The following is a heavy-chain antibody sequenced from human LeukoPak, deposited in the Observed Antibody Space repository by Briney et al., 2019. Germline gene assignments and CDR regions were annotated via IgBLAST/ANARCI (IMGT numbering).Heavy chain of an antibody. Sequence: GGSLRLSCAASGFTFNKYAMNWVRQAPGKGLEWVSVISGSGGTTYYADSVKGRFTISRDSSKNTLYLQMNSLRAEDTAVYYCAKDTKHSYSSGWYDSYWGQGTLVTVSS. CDR3: AKDTKHSYSSGWYDSY. V-gene: IGHV3-23*01. J-gene: IGHJ4*02. CDR1: GFTFNKYA. CDR2: ISGSGGTT. D-gene: IGHD6-19*01.